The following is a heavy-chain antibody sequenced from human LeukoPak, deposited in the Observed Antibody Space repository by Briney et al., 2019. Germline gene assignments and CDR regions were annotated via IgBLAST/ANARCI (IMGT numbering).Heavy chain of an antibody. CDR3: ARGKVKEGMDV. J-gene: IGHJ6*02. Sequence: GGPVSLSCAASGFPFSSLRIIWVAQAPGKGREWVSYISGCGSPIYYADSVKGRFTISRDNAKNSLYLQINSLRAEDTAVYYCARGKVKEGMDVWGQGTTVTVSS. CDR2: ISGCGSPI. D-gene: IGHD4-23*01. V-gene: IGHV3-48*01. CDR1: GFPFSSLR.